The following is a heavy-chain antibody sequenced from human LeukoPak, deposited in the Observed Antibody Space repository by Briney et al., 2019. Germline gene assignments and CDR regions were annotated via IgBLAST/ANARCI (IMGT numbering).Heavy chain of an antibody. D-gene: IGHD4-17*01. J-gene: IGHJ4*02. Sequence: GGSLRLSCAASGFTFSDYYMSWIRQAPGKGLEWVSYISSSGSTIYYADSVKGRFTISRDNAKNSLYLQMNSLRAEDTAVYYCAKSYDYGDWWYFDYWGQGTLVTVSS. CDR1: GFTFSDYY. CDR3: AKSYDYGDWWYFDY. V-gene: IGHV3-11*01. CDR2: ISSSGSTI.